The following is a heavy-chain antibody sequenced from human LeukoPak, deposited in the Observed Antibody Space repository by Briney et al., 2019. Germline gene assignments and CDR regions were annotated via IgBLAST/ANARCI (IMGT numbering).Heavy chain of an antibody. J-gene: IGHJ3*02. CDR3: ARDRYFVPRGAFDI. CDR2: IWYDGSNK. Sequence: GRSLRLSCAASGFTFSSYGMHWVRQAPGKGLERVAVIWYDGSNKYYADSVKGRFTISRDNSKNTLYLQMNSLRAEDTAVYYCARDRYFVPRGAFDIWGQGTMVTVSS. D-gene: IGHD3-9*01. CDR1: GFTFSSYG. V-gene: IGHV3-33*01.